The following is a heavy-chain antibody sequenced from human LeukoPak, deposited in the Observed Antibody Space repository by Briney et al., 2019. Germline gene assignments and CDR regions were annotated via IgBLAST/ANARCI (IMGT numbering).Heavy chain of an antibody. CDR2: IFYSEST. D-gene: IGHD1-26*01. CDR1: GGSISSYY. CDR3: VRMRLRFSGNYPASWFDP. J-gene: IGHJ5*02. V-gene: IGHV4-59*01. Sequence: SETLSLTCAVPGGSISSYYWSWIRQPPGKGLEWIGSIFYSESTNYTPSLRGRVTISLDTSKNQFSLKLSSLTAADTAVYYCVRMRLRFSGNYPASWFDPWGQGTLVTVSS.